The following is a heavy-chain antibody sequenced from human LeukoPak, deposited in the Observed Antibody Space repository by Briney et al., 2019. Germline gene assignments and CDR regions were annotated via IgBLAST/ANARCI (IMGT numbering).Heavy chain of an antibody. CDR3: AKERVTTYFDY. CDR2: ISYDGSNK. V-gene: IGHV3-30-3*01. J-gene: IGHJ4*02. CDR1: GFTFSSYA. D-gene: IGHD4-17*01. Sequence: GGSLRLSCAASGFTFSSYAMHWVRQAPGKGLEWVAVISYDGSNKYYADSVKGRFTISRDNSKNTLYLQMNSLRAEDTAVYYCAKERVTTYFDYWGQGTLVTVSS.